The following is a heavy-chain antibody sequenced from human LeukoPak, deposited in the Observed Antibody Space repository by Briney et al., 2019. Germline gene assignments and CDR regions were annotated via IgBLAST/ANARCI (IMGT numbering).Heavy chain of an antibody. CDR1: GGSISSGTHY. Sequence: SETLSLTCTVSGGSISSGTHYYNWIRQHPGRGLEWIGYIYYTGVTSYNPSLKSRVTMSVDTSMNQFSLKLSSVTAADTAVYYCARSTAMAHLYFDYWGQGTLVTVSS. D-gene: IGHD5-18*01. CDR3: ARSTAMAHLYFDY. CDR2: IYYTGVT. J-gene: IGHJ4*02. V-gene: IGHV4-31*03.